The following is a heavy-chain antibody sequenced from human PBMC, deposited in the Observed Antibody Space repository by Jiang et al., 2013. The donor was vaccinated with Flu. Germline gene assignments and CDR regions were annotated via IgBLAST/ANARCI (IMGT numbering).Heavy chain of an antibody. J-gene: IGHJ4*02. Sequence: LEWVSYISSSSSYTNYADSVKGRFTISRDNAKNSLYLQMNSLRAEDTAVYYCARDSRDGYRYYFDYWGQGTLVTVSS. D-gene: IGHD5-24*01. CDR2: ISSSSSYT. V-gene: IGHV3-11*05. CDR3: ARDSRDGYRYYFDY.